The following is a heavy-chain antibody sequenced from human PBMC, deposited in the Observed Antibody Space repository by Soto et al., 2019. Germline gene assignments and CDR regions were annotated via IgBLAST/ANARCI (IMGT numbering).Heavy chain of an antibody. D-gene: IGHD3-3*01. CDR1: GYTFTSYY. CDR3: AREGIGHLVVIIPLDY. Sequence: ASVKVSFKASGYTFTSYYMHWVRQAPGQGLEWMGIINPSGGSTSYAQKFQGRVTMTRDTSTSTVYMELSSLRSEDTAVYYCAREGIGHLVVIIPLDYWGQGTLVTVSS. J-gene: IGHJ4*02. CDR2: INPSGGST. V-gene: IGHV1-46*01.